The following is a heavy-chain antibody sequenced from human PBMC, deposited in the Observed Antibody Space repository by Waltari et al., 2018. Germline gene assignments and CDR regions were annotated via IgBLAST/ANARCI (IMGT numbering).Heavy chain of an antibody. V-gene: IGHV3-23*04. Sequence: EVQLVESRGGLVQPGGSLRLSCAASGFTFKNFAMSWVRQAPGKGREWVSTMTESGDTFYADSVKGRFATSRDNYKNTLSLQMNSLRAEDTAVYYCAKRWAIYYFEYWGQGNLVTVSS. D-gene: IGHD3-9*01. CDR1: GFTFKNFA. J-gene: IGHJ4*02. CDR2: MTESGDT. CDR3: AKRWAIYYFEY.